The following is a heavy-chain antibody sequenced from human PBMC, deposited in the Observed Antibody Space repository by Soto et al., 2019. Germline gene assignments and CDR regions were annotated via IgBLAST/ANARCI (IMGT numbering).Heavy chain of an antibody. V-gene: IGHV4-61*01. CDR1: GGSVSSGSYY. J-gene: IGHJ5*02. Sequence: QVQLQESGPGLVKPSETLSLTCTVSGGSVSSGSYYWSWIRQPPGKGLEWIGYIYYSGSTNYNPSFKIRVTISVDTSKNLCALKLSSVPAADTAVYYWARGTSSLALNWFDPSGQGTLVTVSS. CDR3: ARGTSSLALNWFDP. CDR2: IYYSGST. D-gene: IGHD6-13*01.